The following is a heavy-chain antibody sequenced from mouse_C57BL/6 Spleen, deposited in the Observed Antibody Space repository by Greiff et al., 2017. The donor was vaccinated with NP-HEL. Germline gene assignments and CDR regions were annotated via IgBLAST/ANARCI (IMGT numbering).Heavy chain of an antibody. J-gene: IGHJ3*01. Sequence: EVKLMESGGGLVKPGGSLKLSCAASGFTFSSYAMSWVRQTPEKRLEWVAYISSGGDYIYYADTVKGRFTISRDNARNTLYLQMSSLKSEDTAMYYCTRDETGPFAYWGQGTLVTVSA. CDR3: TRDETGPFAY. V-gene: IGHV5-9-1*02. CDR2: ISSGGDYI. D-gene: IGHD4-1*01. CDR1: GFTFSSYA.